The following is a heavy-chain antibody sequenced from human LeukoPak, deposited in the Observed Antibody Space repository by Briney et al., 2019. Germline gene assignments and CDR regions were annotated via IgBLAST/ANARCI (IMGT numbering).Heavy chain of an antibody. CDR2: IKQDGSEK. J-gene: IGHJ5*02. Sequence: HPGGSLRLSCVASGFTFSDYWMSWVRQAPGKGLEWVANIKQDGSEKYYVDSVKGRFTISRDNAKNSLYLQMNSLRAEDTAAYYCARDNGHYDFWSGYYSPYNWFDPWGQGTLVTVSS. V-gene: IGHV3-7*01. CDR3: ARDNGHYDFWSGYYSPYNWFDP. D-gene: IGHD3-3*01. CDR1: GFTFSDYW.